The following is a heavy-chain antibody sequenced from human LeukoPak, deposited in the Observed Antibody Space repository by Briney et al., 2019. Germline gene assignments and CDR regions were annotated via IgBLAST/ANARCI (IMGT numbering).Heavy chain of an antibody. CDR2: ISGSGGST. CDR3: ARSDRGTHDY. CDR1: GFTFSTYA. Sequence: PGGSLRLSCAASGFTFSTYAMSWVRQAPGKGLEWVSAISGSGGSTYYADSVKGRFTISRDNSKNTLYLQVNSLRAEDTAVYYCARSDRGTHDYWGQGTLVTVSS. V-gene: IGHV3-23*01. J-gene: IGHJ4*02.